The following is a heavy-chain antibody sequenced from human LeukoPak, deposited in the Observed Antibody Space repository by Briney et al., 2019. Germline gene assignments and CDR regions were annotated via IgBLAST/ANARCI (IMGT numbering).Heavy chain of an antibody. CDR1: GFTFSSYA. Sequence: GGSLRLSCAASGFTFSSYAMHWVRQAPGKGLEYVSAISSNGGSTYYANSVKGRFTISRDNSKNTLYLQMGSLRAEDMAVYYCARDSGVYYDSSGYYYFDYWGQGTLVTVSS. CDR2: ISSNGGST. CDR3: ARDSGVYYDSSGYYYFDY. V-gene: IGHV3-64*01. D-gene: IGHD3-22*01. J-gene: IGHJ4*02.